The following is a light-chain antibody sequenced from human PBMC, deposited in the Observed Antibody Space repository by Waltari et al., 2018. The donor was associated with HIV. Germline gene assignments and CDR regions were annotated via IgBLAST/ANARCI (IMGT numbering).Light chain of an antibody. V-gene: IGKV3-11*01. CDR1: QSVSSY. Sequence: EIVLTQSPATLSLSPGERATLSCRASQSVSSYLAWYQQKPGQAPRLLIYDASNRATGIPARFSVSGSGTDFTLTISSLEPEDFAVYYCQQRSNWPPKITFGGGTKVEIK. CDR3: QQRSNWPPKIT. CDR2: DAS. J-gene: IGKJ4*01.